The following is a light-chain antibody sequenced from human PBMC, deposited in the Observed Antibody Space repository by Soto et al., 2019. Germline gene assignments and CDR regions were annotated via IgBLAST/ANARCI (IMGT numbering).Light chain of an antibody. J-gene: IGKJ3*01. CDR2: DAS. CDR1: QSVSSN. CDR3: QQYNNWPVT. Sequence: EIVMTQSPATLSVSQAERATLSCRASQSVSSNLAWYQQKPGQAPRLLIYDASTRATGIPARFSGSGSGTEFTLTIGSLQSEDFAVSYCQQYNNWPVTFGPATKVDIK. V-gene: IGKV3-15*01.